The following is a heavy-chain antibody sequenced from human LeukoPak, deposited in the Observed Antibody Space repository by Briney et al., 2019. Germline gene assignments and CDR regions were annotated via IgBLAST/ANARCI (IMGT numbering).Heavy chain of an antibody. CDR1: GFTFSKYA. V-gene: IGHV3-23*01. Sequence: PGGSLRLSCVASGFTFSKYAMTWVRQAPGKGLEWVSSISGSGTTYYADSVKGRFTISRDNSKNTLYLQMNSLRAEDTAVYYCAKNYYDILTGYSNFFDYWGQGTLVTVSS. J-gene: IGHJ4*02. CDR3: AKNYYDILTGYSNFFDY. D-gene: IGHD3-9*01. CDR2: ISGSGTT.